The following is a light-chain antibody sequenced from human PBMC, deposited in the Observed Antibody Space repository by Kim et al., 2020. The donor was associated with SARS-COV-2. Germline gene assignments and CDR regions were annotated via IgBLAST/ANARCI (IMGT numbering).Light chain of an antibody. CDR2: KAS. Sequence: SASVGDRVTITCRASQSVDSWLAWYQQKPGKAPKLLISKASNLESGVPSRFSGSGSGTEFTLTISNLQPDDFATYYCQQYNRLGTFGQGTKVDIK. CDR1: QSVDSW. J-gene: IGKJ1*01. CDR3: QQYNRLGT. V-gene: IGKV1-5*03.